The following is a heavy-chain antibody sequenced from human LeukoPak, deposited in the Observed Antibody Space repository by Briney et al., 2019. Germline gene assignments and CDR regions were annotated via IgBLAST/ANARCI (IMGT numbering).Heavy chain of an antibody. Sequence: SETLSLTCTVSGYSISSGYYWGWIRQPPGKGLEWIGSIYHSGSTYYNPSLKSRVTISVDTSKNQFSLKLSSVTAADTAVYYCARAGQVYGDYGDWFDPWGQGTLVTVSS. J-gene: IGHJ5*02. V-gene: IGHV4-38-2*02. CDR1: GYSISSGYY. CDR2: IYHSGST. CDR3: ARAGQVYGDYGDWFDP. D-gene: IGHD4-17*01.